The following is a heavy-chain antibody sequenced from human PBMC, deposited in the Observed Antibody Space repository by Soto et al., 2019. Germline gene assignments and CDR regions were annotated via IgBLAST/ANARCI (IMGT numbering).Heavy chain of an antibody. J-gene: IGHJ6*02. CDR3: VSRLGYGFAMDV. D-gene: IGHD5-12*01. V-gene: IGHV4-39*01. Sequence: QLQLQESGPGLVKPSETLSLTCTVSGDSITSGGYYWGWVRQPPGKGLEWVGTIHYSGNTFSNPSLESRVTISRDTSRNQFSLRMSSVTAADTAVYYCVSRLGYGFAMDVWGQGTTVIVSS. CDR1: GDSITSGGYY. CDR2: IHYSGNT.